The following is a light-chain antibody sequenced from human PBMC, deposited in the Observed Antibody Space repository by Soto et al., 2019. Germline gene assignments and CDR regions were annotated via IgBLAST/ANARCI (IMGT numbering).Light chain of an antibody. CDR2: GAS. CDR1: QSVSSSY. Sequence: ELVLTQSPATLSLSPGERATLSCGASQSVSSSYLAWYPQTPGQAPRVLISGASNRATGTRDMFLCSGSGTDFTRTITRLEPEDFSVDYCHQYGSAPWTFGQGTKVDIK. V-gene: IGKV3-20*01. CDR3: HQYGSAPWT. J-gene: IGKJ1*01.